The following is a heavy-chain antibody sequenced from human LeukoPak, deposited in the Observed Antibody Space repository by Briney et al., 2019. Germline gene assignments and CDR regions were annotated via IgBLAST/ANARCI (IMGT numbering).Heavy chain of an antibody. CDR2: IYYSGST. Sequence: SETLSLTCTVSGGSISRSSYYWGWIRQPPGKGLEWIGSIYYSGSTYYNPSLESRVTISVDTSKNQFSLKLSSVTAADTAVYYCARHLFATATAPFDYWGQGTLVTVSS. CDR1: GGSISRSSYY. V-gene: IGHV4-39*01. CDR3: ARHLFATATAPFDY. D-gene: IGHD4-17*01. J-gene: IGHJ4*02.